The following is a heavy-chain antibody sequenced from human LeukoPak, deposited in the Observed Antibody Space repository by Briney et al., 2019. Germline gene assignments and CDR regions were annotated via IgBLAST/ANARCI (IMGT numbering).Heavy chain of an antibody. Sequence: SETLSLTCTVSGGSISSSSYYWGWIRQPPGKGLEWIGSIYYSGSTYYNPSLKSRVTISVDTSKNQFSLKLSSVTAAGTAVYYCARPSVAGSFSPDAFDIWGQGTMVTVSS. CDR3: ARPSVAGSFSPDAFDI. CDR2: IYYSGST. D-gene: IGHD6-19*01. V-gene: IGHV4-39*01. CDR1: GGSISSSSYY. J-gene: IGHJ3*02.